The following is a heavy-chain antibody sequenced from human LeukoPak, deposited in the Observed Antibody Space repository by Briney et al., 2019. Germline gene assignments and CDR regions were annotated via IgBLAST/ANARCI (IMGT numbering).Heavy chain of an antibody. V-gene: IGHV2-5*02. CDR3: AHRRSYSDYDY. J-gene: IGHJ4*02. CDR2: IFWDDDD. Sequence: SGPTLVKPTQTLTLTCSFSGFSFSTSEVAVGWIRQPPGKALEWLALIFWDDDDRYSPSLKNRLTITKDTSKNQVVLTMTSMDPLDTATYYCAHRRSYSDYDYWGQGTLVTVSS. CDR1: GFSFSTSEVA. D-gene: IGHD6-25*01.